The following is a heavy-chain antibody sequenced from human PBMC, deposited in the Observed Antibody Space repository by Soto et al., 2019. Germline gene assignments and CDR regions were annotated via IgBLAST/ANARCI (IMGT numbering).Heavy chain of an antibody. CDR3: AKVRMTVDYGDFDFDY. V-gene: IGHV3-23*01. J-gene: IGHJ4*02. Sequence: EVQLLESGGGLVQPGGSLRLSCAASGFTFSSYAMSWVRQAPGKGLEWVSAISGSGGSTYYADSVKGRFTISRDNSKNTLYLQMNSLRAEDTAVYYCAKVRMTVDYGDFDFDYWGQGTLVTVSS. CDR2: ISGSGGST. CDR1: GFTFSSYA. D-gene: IGHD4-17*01.